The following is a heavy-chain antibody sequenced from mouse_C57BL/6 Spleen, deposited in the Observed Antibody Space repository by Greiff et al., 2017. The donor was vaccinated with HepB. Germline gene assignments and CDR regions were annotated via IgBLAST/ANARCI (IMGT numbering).Heavy chain of an antibody. CDR2: INPNNGGT. CDR1: GYTFTDYY. J-gene: IGHJ2*01. D-gene: IGHD2-2*01. Sequence: EVQLQQSGPELVKPGASVKISCKASGYTFTDYYMNWVKQSHGKSLEWIGDINPNNGGTSYNQKFKGKATLTVDKSSSTAYMELRSLTSEDSAVYYCARSLYGYDYFDYWGQGTTLTVSS. CDR3: ARSLYGYDYFDY. V-gene: IGHV1-26*01.